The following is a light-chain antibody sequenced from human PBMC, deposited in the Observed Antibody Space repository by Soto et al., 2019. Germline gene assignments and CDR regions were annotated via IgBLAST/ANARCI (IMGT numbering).Light chain of an antibody. CDR2: EGT. Sequence: QSALTQPASVSGSPGQSLTISCTGSSTDVGNSKFVSWYQLHPGQAPKLMIYEGTKRPSGTANRFSGSYSGNTASLTISGLHNDDAAYYCCCSHASPYTVVFGGGTKLTVL. J-gene: IGLJ2*01. CDR3: CSHASPYTVV. V-gene: IGLV2-23*01. CDR1: STDVGNSKF.